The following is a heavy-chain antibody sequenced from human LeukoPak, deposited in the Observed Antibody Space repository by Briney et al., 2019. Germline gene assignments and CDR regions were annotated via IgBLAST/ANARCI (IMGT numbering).Heavy chain of an antibody. D-gene: IGHD3-10*01. J-gene: IGHJ3*02. V-gene: IGHV4-34*01. Sequence: SETLSLTCAVDGGSFSGYYWSWIRQPPGKGLEWIGEINHSGSTNYNPSLKSRVTISVDTSKKQFSLKLSSVTAADTAVYYCARRYYGSGSYFRGAFDIWGQGTMVTVSS. CDR2: INHSGST. CDR3: ARRYYGSGSYFRGAFDI. CDR1: GGSFSGYY.